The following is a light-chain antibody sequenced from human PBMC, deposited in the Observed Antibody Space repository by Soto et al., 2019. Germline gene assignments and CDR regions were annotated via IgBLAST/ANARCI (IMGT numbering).Light chain of an antibody. CDR2: DVS. Sequence: QSALTQPASVSGSPGQSITISCTGTRGDVGGYHYVSWYQQHPGKAPKLIIYDVSNRPSGVSNRFSGSKSGNTASLTISGLQAEDEADYYCSSYTSSSTLLLLFGGGTKLTVL. V-gene: IGLV2-14*03. CDR3: SSYTSSSTLLLL. CDR1: RGDVGGYHY. J-gene: IGLJ2*01.